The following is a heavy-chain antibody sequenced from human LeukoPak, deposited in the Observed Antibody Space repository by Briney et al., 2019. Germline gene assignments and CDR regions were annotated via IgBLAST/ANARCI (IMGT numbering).Heavy chain of an antibody. D-gene: IGHD3-3*01. CDR1: GGTFSSYA. Sequence: GSSVKVSCKASGGTFSSYAISWVRQATGQGLEWMGWMNPNSGNTGYAQKFQGRVTMTRNTSISTAYMELSSLRSEDTAVYYCARGRELLYYDFWGGYYLGWFDPWGQGTLVTVSS. CDR3: ARGRELLYYDFWGGYYLGWFDP. V-gene: IGHV1-8*02. CDR2: MNPNSGNT. J-gene: IGHJ5*02.